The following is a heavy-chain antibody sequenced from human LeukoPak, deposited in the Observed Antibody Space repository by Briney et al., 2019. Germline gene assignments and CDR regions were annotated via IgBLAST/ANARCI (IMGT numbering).Heavy chain of an antibody. J-gene: IGHJ3*02. D-gene: IGHD3-10*01. CDR2: IYYSGST. Sequence: SETLSLTCTVSGGSISSYYWSWFRQPPGKGLEWIGYIYYSGSTTYNPSLKSRVTISVDTSKNQFSLKLSSVTAADTAVYYCARDRGYYGSGRANAFDIWGQGTMVTVSS. CDR3: ARDRGYYGSGRANAFDI. CDR1: GGSISSYY. V-gene: IGHV4-59*01.